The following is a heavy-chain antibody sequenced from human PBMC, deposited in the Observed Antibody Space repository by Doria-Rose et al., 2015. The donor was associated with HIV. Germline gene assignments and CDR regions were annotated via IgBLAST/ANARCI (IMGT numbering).Heavy chain of an antibody. J-gene: IGHJ4*02. CDR1: GVSLSSPGMG. V-gene: IGHV2-26*01. CDR3: ARIKSSRWYHKYYFDF. Sequence: QITLKESGPVLVKPTETLTLTCTVSGVSLSSPGMGVSWIRQPPGKALEWLANLFSDDESYYKPSLKSRLTISRGPSKSQVALTMTDMDPVDTATYYCARIKSSRWYHKYYFDFWGQGTLVIVSA. CDR2: LFSDDES. D-gene: IGHD6-13*01.